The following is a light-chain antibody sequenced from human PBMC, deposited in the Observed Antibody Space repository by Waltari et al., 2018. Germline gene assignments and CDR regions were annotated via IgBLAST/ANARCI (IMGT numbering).Light chain of an antibody. V-gene: IGLV8-61*01. CDR2: KAN. CDR1: SGPLPTISS. CDR3: LLYLGSGIFV. J-gene: IGLJ3*02. Sequence: QTVVTQEPSLSVSPGGTVTLNCALSSGPLPTISSASWYQQTPGQPPRTLVYKANSRSSGVPDRFSGSILGNRAALTITGAQAEDESDYYCLLYLGSGIFVFGGGTKLTVL.